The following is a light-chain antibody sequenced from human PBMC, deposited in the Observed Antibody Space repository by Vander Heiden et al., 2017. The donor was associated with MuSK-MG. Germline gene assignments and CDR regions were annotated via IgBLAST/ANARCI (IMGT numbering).Light chain of an antibody. CDR2: AAS. CDR1: QSISSY. CDR3: QQSYSTPFFT. Sequence: DIQMTQSPSSLSASVGDRVTITCRASQSISSYLNWYQQKPGKAPKLLIYAASSLQSGVPSRFSSSGSGTDFTLTISSLQPEDFATYYCQQSYSTPFFTFGHGTKVEIK. V-gene: IGKV1-39*01. J-gene: IGKJ3*01.